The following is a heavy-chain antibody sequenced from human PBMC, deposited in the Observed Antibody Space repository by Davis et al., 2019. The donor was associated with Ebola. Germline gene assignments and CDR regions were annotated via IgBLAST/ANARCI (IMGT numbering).Heavy chain of an antibody. J-gene: IGHJ4*02. CDR1: GYTFTSYA. CDR3: ARGRRGTGAYFDY. V-gene: IGHV1-8*02. Sequence: ASVKVSCKASGYTFTSYAMNWVRQATGQGLEWMGWKFQGRVTMTRNTSISTAYMELSSLRSEDTAVYYCARGRRGTGAYFDYWGQGTLVTVSS. D-gene: IGHD1-14*01.